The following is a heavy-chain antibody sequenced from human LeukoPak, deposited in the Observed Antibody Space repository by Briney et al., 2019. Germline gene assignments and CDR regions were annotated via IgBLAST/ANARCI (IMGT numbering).Heavy chain of an antibody. CDR2: IIPIFGTA. V-gene: IGHV1-69*05. CDR3: ARGVWSGYYFDY. D-gene: IGHD3-3*01. J-gene: IGHJ4*02. Sequence: ASVKVSCKASGGTFSSYATSWVRQAPGQGLEWMGGIIPIFGTANYAQKFQGRVTITTDESTSTAYMELSSLRSEDTAVYYCARGVWSGYYFDYWGQGTLVTVPS. CDR1: GGTFSSYA.